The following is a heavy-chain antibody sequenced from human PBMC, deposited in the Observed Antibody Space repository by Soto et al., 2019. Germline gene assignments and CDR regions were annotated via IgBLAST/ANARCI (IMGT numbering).Heavy chain of an antibody. V-gene: IGHV4-39*01. J-gene: IGHJ6*02. CDR2: IYYSGST. CDR3: ARLPQQLVRGYYYYGMDV. Sequence: SETLSLTCTDSGGSISSSSYYWCWIRQPPGKGLEWIGSIYYSGSTYYNPSLKSRVTISVDTSKNQFSLKLSSVPAADTAVYYCARLPQQLVRGYYYYGMDVWGQGTTVTVSS. D-gene: IGHD6-13*01. CDR1: GGSISSSSYY.